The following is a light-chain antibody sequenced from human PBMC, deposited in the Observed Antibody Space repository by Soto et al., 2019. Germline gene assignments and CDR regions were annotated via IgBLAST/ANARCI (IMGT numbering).Light chain of an antibody. Sequence: DIQMTQSPSSVSASVGDRVTLTCRASQDIGNLLAWYQQKPGKAPKLLIYFGSNLQTGVPSRFSGSGSRTDFTLTISSLQPEDLATYYCQQADSFPLTFGRGTRVEIK. CDR3: QQADSFPLT. J-gene: IGKJ4*01. V-gene: IGKV1-12*01. CDR2: FGS. CDR1: QDIGNL.